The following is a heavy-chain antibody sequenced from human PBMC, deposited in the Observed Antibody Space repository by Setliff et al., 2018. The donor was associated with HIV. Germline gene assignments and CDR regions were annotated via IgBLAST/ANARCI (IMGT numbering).Heavy chain of an antibody. D-gene: IGHD2-21*02. CDR1: GGSFSGYY. J-gene: IGHJ4*01. V-gene: IGHV4-34*01. CDR2: INHSGSP. Sequence: SETLSLTCAVYGGSFSGYYWSWIRQPPGKGLEWIGEINHSGSPNYSPSLKSRVTISVDTSKNQFSLKLSSVTAADTAVYYCARLSGDYYYFDYWGQGTLVTVSS. CDR3: ARLSGDYYYFDY.